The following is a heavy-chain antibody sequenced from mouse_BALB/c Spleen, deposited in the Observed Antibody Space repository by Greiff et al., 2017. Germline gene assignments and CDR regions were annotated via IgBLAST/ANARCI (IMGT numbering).Heavy chain of an antibody. V-gene: IGHV5-17*02. Sequence: DVQLVESGGGLVQPGGSRKLSCAASGFTFSSFGMHWVRQAPEKGLEWVAYISSGSSTIYYADTVKGRFTISRDNPKNTLFLQMTSLRSEDTAMYYCARKEPTGAFAYWGQGTLVTVSA. CDR1: GFTFSSFG. CDR2: ISSGSSTI. D-gene: IGHD4-1*02. CDR3: ARKEPTGAFAY. J-gene: IGHJ3*01.